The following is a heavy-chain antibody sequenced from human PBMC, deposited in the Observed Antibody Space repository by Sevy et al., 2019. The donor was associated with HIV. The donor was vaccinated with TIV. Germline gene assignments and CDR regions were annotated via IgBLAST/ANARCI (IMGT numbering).Heavy chain of an antibody. J-gene: IGHJ5*01. D-gene: IGHD1-1*01. Sequence: GGSLRLSCAASGLTVSNAWMNWVRQAPGKGLEWVGRIKSKSEGGTRDLAEPVKGRVSISSDASRNTVSLEISSLKIEDTCMYYCAAGLDKSDFDSWGQGTLVTVSS. CDR3: AAGLDKSDFDS. CDR1: GLTVSNAW. V-gene: IGHV3-15*01. CDR2: IKSKSEGGTR.